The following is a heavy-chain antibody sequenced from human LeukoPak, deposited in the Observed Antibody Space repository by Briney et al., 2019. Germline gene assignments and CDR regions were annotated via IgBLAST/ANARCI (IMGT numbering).Heavy chain of an antibody. CDR3: AREFASGYGFDY. V-gene: IGHV4-59*01. Sequence: SETLSLTCTVSGGSIRNYYWSWIRQPPGKGLEWIGYIYYSGSTNYNPSLKSRVTISVDTSKNQFSLKLSSVTAADTAVYYCAREFASGYGFDYWGQGTLVTVSS. CDR1: GGSIRNYY. D-gene: IGHD5-18*01. J-gene: IGHJ4*02. CDR2: IYYSGST.